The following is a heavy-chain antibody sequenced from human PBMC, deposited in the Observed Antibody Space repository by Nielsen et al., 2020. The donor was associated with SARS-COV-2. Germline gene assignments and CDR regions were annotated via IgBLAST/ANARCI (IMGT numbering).Heavy chain of an antibody. CDR2: IKSKTDGGTT. CDR3: TTVAVTGGMDV. V-gene: IGHV3-15*01. CDR1: GFTFSNAW. J-gene: IGHJ6*02. Sequence: GESLKISCAASGFTFSNAWMSWVRQAPGKGLEWVGRIKSKTDGGTTDYAAPVKGRFTISRDDSKNTLYLQMNSLKTEDTAVYYCTTVAVTGGMDVWGQGTTVTVSS. D-gene: IGHD4-11*01.